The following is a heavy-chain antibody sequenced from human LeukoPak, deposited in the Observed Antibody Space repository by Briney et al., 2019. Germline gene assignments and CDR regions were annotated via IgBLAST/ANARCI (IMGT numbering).Heavy chain of an antibody. CDR3: AKDQGPLLSIAAARVFDI. CDR2: ISGSGGGT. D-gene: IGHD6-13*01. J-gene: IGHJ3*02. CDR1: GFTLSRYA. V-gene: IGHV3-23*01. Sequence: GGSLRLSCAASGFTLSRYAMSWVRQAPGHGLKWGSAISGSGGGTYYAESVQGRFNLSRYNSKNTMYLQITSLRDEDTAEYYCAKDQGPLLSIAAARVFDIWGQGTMVTVSS.